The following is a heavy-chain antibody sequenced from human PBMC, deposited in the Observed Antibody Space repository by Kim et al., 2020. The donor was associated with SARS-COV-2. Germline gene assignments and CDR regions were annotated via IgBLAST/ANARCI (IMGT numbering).Heavy chain of an antibody. V-gene: IGHV3-30-3*01. CDR3: ASHRHEYDFWSGYFDY. J-gene: IGHJ4*01. D-gene: IGHD3-3*01. CDR2: ISYDGSNK. Sequence: GGSLRLSCAASGFTFSSYAMHWVRQAPGKGLEWVAVISYDGSNKYYADSVKGRFTISSDNSKNTLDLQMKSLRAEDTAVYYCASHRHEYDFWSGYFDYWG. CDR1: GFTFSSYA.